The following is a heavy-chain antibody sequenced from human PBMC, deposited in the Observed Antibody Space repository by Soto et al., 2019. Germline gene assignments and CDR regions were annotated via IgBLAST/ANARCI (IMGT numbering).Heavy chain of an antibody. CDR2: ISATGATT. Sequence: GSLRLSCFASGFTFSIYGIRWVRQAPGKGLEWVAAISATGATTYYADSVRGRFTISRDNSKNTLNLQMNDLRVEDTAVIYCAKGRKSTEKDIAAMLAAASSIQHWGQATLVNGSS. J-gene: IGHJ1*01. V-gene: IGHV3-23*01. CDR3: AKGRKSTEKDIAAMLAAASSIQH. CDR1: GFTFSIYG. D-gene: IGHD2-15*01.